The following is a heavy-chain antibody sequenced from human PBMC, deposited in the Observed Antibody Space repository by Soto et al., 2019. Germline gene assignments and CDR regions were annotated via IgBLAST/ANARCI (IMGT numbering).Heavy chain of an antibody. CDR2: INPSGGTA. V-gene: IGHV1-46*01. J-gene: IGHJ4*02. CDR1: GYTFTTYY. CDR3: ARGYFDS. Sequence: QVQLVQSGAEVKKPGASVKVSCKASGYTFTTYYIHWVRQAPGQGLEWMGIINPSGGTASYVHKFQGRVTMTRDTSTSTVYMELSSLRSEDTAVYYCARGYFDSWGQGTLVTVSS.